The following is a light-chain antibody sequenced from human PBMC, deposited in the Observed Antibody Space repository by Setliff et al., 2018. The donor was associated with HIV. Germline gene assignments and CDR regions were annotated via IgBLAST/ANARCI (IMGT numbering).Light chain of an antibody. CDR1: SGSIASNY. CDR3: QSYGSSNPSWV. CDR2: EDN. J-gene: IGLJ3*02. V-gene: IGLV6-57*01. Sequence: NFMLTQPHSVSESPGKTVTISCTCSSGSIASNYVQWYQQRPGSSPTTVIYEDNQRPSGVPDRFSGSIDSSSNSASLTISGLKTEDEADYYCQSYGSSNPSWVFGGGTKVTVL.